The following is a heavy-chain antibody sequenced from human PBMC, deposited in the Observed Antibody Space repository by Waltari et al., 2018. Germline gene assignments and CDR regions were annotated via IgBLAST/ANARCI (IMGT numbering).Heavy chain of an antibody. V-gene: IGHV4-39*01. D-gene: IGHD6-6*01. J-gene: IGHJ4*02. CDR2: IYYSGST. Sequence: QLQLQESGPGLVKPSETLSLTCTVSGGSISSSSYYWGWIRQPPGKGLEWIGSIYYSGSTYYNPSLKSRVTISVDTSKNQFSLKLSSVTAADTAVYYCARRAGRAARYFDYWGQGTLVTVSS. CDR1: GGSISSSSYY. CDR3: ARRAGRAARYFDY.